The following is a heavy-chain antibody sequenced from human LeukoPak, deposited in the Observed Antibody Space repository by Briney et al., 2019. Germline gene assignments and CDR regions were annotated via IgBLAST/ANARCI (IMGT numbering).Heavy chain of an antibody. CDR1: GFTFSSYA. CDR2: ISGSGGST. CDR3: AKILSTAVVPTSGMDV. J-gene: IGHJ6*02. Sequence: QPGGSLRLSCAASGFTFSSYAMSWVRQAPGKGLEWVSAISGSGGSTYYADSVKGRFTISRDNSKNTLYLQMNSLRAEDTAVYYCAKILSTAVVPTSGMDVWGQGTTVTVSS. V-gene: IGHV3-23*01. D-gene: IGHD3-22*01.